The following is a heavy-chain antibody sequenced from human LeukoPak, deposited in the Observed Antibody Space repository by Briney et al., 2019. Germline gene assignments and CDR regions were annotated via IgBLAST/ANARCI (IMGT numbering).Heavy chain of an antibody. Sequence: SETLSLTCTVSSDSIYSSNYYWGWIRQPPGKGLEWIGSIYYSGSTYYNSSLKSRVTISVDTPKNQFPLKLSSLTAADTAVYYCARAAYCGGDCYLFDYWGQGTLVTVFS. D-gene: IGHD2-21*02. CDR3: ARAAYCGGDCYLFDY. CDR1: SDSIYSSNYY. CDR2: IYYSGST. J-gene: IGHJ4*02. V-gene: IGHV4-39*01.